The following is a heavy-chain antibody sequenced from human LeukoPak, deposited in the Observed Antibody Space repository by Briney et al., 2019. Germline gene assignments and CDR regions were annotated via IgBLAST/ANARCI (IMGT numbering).Heavy chain of an antibody. CDR1: DYSISSAYY. Sequence: KPSDTLSLTCAVSDYSISSAYYWGWIRQPPGKGLEWIGSIYHSGNTYYNPSLKSRVTISVDASKNQFSLKLSSVTAADTAVYYCARASVVVPAAMWDYYYYMDVWGKGTTVTVSS. J-gene: IGHJ6*03. V-gene: IGHV4-38-2*01. CDR2: IYHSGNT. D-gene: IGHD2-2*01. CDR3: ARASVVVPAAMWDYYYYMDV.